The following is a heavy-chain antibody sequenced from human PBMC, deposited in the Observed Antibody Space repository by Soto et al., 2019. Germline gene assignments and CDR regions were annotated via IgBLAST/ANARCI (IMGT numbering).Heavy chain of an antibody. J-gene: IGHJ6*02. V-gene: IGHV3-21*01. CDR1: GFTFSSYS. CDR3: ARDRRSSSGYYYYYYGMDV. Sequence: EVQLVESGGGLVKPGGSLRLSCAASGFTFSSYSMNWVRQAPGKGLEWVSSISSSSSYIYYADSVKGRFIISRDNAKNSLYLQMNSLRAEDTAVYYCARDRRSSSGYYYYYYGMDVWGQGTTVTVSS. CDR2: ISSSSSYI. D-gene: IGHD6-6*01.